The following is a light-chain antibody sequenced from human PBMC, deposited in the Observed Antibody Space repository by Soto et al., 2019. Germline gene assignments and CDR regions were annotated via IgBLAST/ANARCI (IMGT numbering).Light chain of an antibody. CDR1: SNDVGYYNY. J-gene: IGLJ3*02. CDR2: EVT. Sequence: QSVLSQPASVSGSPGQSITISCTGTSNDVGYYNYVSWYQQHPGQAPKLMISEVTTRPSGVSDRFSGSKSGNTASLTISRLQAEDEADYYCSSYSSAYTQVFGGGTKLTVL. CDR3: SSYSSAYTQV. V-gene: IGLV2-14*01.